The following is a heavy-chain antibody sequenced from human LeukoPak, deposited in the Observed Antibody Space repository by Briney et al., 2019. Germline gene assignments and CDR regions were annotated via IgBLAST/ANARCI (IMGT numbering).Heavy chain of an antibody. V-gene: IGHV4-38-2*02. CDR3: ARVLGPFDY. J-gene: IGHJ4*02. CDR2: IYHSGST. Sequence: SETLSLTCTVSGYSISGGYYWGWIRQPPGKGLEWIGSIYHSGSTYYNPSLKSRVTISVDTSKNQFSLKLSSVTAADTAVYYCARVLGPFDYWGQGTLVTVSS. CDR1: GYSISGGYY.